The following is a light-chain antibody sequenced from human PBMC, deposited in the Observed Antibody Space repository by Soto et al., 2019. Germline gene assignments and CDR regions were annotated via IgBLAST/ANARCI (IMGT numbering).Light chain of an antibody. CDR2: EVS. CDR3: SSYTSSSTPRDV. Sequence: QSALTQPPSVSGSPGQSVTISCTGTSTDVGSYNRVSWYQQPPGTAPKLMIYEVSNRPSGVPDRFSGSKSGNTASLTISGLQAEDEADYYCSSYTSSSTPRDVFGTGTKVTVL. J-gene: IGLJ1*01. V-gene: IGLV2-18*02. CDR1: STDVGSYNR.